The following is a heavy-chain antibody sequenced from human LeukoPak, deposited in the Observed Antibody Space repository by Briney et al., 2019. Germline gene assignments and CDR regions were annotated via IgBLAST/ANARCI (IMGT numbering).Heavy chain of an antibody. Sequence: GGSLRLSCAGAGFTFSSFAMNWVRQAPGKGLEWVSFISSSSSYIYYADLVKGRFTISRDNARNSLYLQMNSLRAEDTAVYYCARDPYSGYDKRVYYFDHWGQGTLVTVSS. D-gene: IGHD5-12*01. CDR1: GFTFSSFA. CDR2: ISSSSSYI. J-gene: IGHJ4*02. V-gene: IGHV3-21*06. CDR3: ARDPYSGYDKRVYYFDH.